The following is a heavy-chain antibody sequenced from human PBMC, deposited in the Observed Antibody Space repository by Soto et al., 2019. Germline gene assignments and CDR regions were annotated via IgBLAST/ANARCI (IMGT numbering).Heavy chain of an antibody. Sequence: SETLSLTCTVSGGSISSSSYYWGWIRQPPGKGLEWIGSIYYSGSTYYNPSLKSRVAISVDTSKNQFSLKLSSVTAADTAVYYCASRLVPAANYYYYGMDVWGQGTTVTVS. CDR1: GGSISSSSYY. CDR2: IYYSGST. V-gene: IGHV4-39*01. J-gene: IGHJ6*02. D-gene: IGHD2-2*01. CDR3: ASRLVPAANYYYYGMDV.